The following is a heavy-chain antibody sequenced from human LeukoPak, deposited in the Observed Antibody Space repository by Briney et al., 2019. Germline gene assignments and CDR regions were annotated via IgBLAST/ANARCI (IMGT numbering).Heavy chain of an antibody. CDR2: IYYSGST. V-gene: IGHV4-59*01. D-gene: IGHD2-15*01. Sequence: PSETLSLTCTVSGGSTSSYYWSWIRQPPGKGLEWIGYIYYSGSTNYNPSLKSRVTISVDTSKNQFSLKLSSVTAADTAVYYCARLGYCSGGSCYAHAPYYYYYYMDVWGKGTTVTVSS. CDR3: ARLGYCSGGSCYAHAPYYYYYYMDV. CDR1: GGSTSSYY. J-gene: IGHJ6*03.